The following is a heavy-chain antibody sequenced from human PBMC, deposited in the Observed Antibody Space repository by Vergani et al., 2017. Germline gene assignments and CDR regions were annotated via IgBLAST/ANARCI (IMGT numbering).Heavy chain of an antibody. J-gene: IGHJ4*02. CDR2: IYHSGST. CDR3: ARDHCSSTGCFFWYY. CDR1: GYSISSGYY. Sequence: QVQLQESGPGLVKPSETLSLTCAVSGYSISSGYYWGWIRQPPGKGLEWIGSIYHSGSTYYNPSLKSRVTISVDRSKNQFSLKLSSVTAADTAVYYCARDHCSSTGCFFWYYWGQGTLVTVSS. D-gene: IGHD2-2*01. V-gene: IGHV4-38-2*02.